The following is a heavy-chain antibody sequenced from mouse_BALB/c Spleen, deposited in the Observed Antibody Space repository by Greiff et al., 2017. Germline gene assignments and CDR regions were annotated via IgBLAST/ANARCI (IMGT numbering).Heavy chain of an antibody. D-gene: IGHD2-3*01. CDR1: GFTFSSYT. CDR3: TRDGYYV. Sequence: EVQRVESGGGLVKPGGSLKLSCAASGFTFSSYTMSWVRQTPEKRLEWVATISSGGSYTYYPDSVKGRFTISRDNAKNTLYLQMSSLKSEDTAMYYCTRDGYYVWGQGTTLTVSS. V-gene: IGHV5-6-4*01. J-gene: IGHJ2*01. CDR2: ISSGGSYT.